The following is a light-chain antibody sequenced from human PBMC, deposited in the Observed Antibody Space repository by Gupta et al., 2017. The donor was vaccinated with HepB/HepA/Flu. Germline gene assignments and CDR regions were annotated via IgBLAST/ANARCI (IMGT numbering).Light chain of an antibody. Sequence: QSVLTQPPSVSAAPGQKVTISCSGSSSNIGNNYVSWYQHHPGTAPKLLIYENKKRPSGIPDRFSGSKSGTSATLGITGLQTGDEADYYCGAWDSSRSAVVFGGGTKLTVL. CDR1: SSNIGNNY. V-gene: IGLV1-51*02. CDR3: GAWDSSRSAVV. CDR2: ENK. J-gene: IGLJ2*01.